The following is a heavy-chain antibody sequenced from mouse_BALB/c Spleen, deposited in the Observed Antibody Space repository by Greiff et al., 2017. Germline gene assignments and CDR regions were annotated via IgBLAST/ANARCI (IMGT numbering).Heavy chain of an antibody. V-gene: IGHV14-3*02. CDR1: GFNIKDTY. J-gene: IGHJ2*01. CDR3: ASFTTVVDY. Sequence: EVHLVESGAELVKPGASVKLSCTASGFNIKDTYMHWVKQRPEQGLEWIGRIDPANGNTKYDPKFQGKATITADTSSNTAYLQLSSLTSEDTAVYYCASFTTVVDYWGQGTTLTVSS. D-gene: IGHD1-1*01. CDR2: IDPANGNT.